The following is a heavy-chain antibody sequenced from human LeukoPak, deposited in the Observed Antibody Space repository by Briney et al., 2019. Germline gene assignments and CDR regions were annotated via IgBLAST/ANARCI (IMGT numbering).Heavy chain of an antibody. Sequence: ASVKVSCKASGYTFTSCGISWVRQAPGQGLEWMGWISAYNGNTNYAQKLQGRVTMTTDTSTSTAYMELRSLRSDDTAVYYCARDGRPFLGYYYDSSGYYYYFDYWGRGTLVTVSS. J-gene: IGHJ4*02. CDR2: ISAYNGNT. CDR1: GYTFTSCG. D-gene: IGHD3-22*01. CDR3: ARDGRPFLGYYYDSSGYYYYFDY. V-gene: IGHV1-18*01.